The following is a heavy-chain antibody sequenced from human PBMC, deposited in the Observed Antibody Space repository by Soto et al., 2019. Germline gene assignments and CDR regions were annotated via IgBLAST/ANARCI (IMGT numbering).Heavy chain of an antibody. Sequence: ASVKVSCKASGYTFTGYYMHWVRQAPGQGLEWMGWINPNSGGTNYAQKFQGWVTMTRDTSISTAYMELSRRRSDDTAVYYCARRGYSGYDTGHYYYMDVWGKGTTVTVSS. CDR1: GYTFTGYY. D-gene: IGHD5-12*01. CDR2: INPNSGGT. J-gene: IGHJ6*03. V-gene: IGHV1-2*04. CDR3: ARRGYSGYDTGHYYYMDV.